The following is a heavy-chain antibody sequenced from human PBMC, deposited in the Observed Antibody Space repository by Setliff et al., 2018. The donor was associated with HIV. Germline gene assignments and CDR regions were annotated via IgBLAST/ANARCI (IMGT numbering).Heavy chain of an antibody. D-gene: IGHD3-16*01. Sequence: SETLSLTCTVSGGSISGHYWSWIRQPPGEGLEWIGNIFYSGSTNNNPSLKSRVTISVDTSKNQFYLKLSSVTAADTAVYYCAREGSNWGPIIWGHGTLVTV. V-gene: IGHV4-59*11. J-gene: IGHJ3*01. CDR3: AREGSNWGPII. CDR1: GGSISGHY. CDR2: IFYSGST.